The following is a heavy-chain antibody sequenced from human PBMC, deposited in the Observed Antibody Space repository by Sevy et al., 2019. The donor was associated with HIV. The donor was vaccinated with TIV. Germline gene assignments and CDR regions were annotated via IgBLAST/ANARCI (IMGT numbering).Heavy chain of an antibody. V-gene: IGHV1-69*13. CDR2: IIPILRTV. CDR3: ARGGGNGWYYFDY. J-gene: IGHJ4*02. Sequence: VKVSCKASGGTFSSYGISWVRQAPRQGLEGMGGIIPILRTVNYAQKFQGRVTITADESTKTAYMELSSLRSEDTAVYYCARGGGNGWYYFDYWGQETLVPVSS. CDR1: GGTFSSYG. D-gene: IGHD6-19*01.